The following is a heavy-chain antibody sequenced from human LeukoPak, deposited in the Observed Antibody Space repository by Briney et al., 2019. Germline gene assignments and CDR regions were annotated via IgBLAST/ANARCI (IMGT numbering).Heavy chain of an antibody. D-gene: IGHD2-21*02. CDR2: LDTSGNT. CDR1: DDSLSRYY. V-gene: IGHV4-4*07. Sequence: PSETLSLTCTVSDDSLSRYYWSWVRQPAGKGLEWIGRLDTSGNTHYNPSLKSRVTMSVDTSRNQFSLRLTPVTAADTAVYYCARGGDCPDYWAQGTLVTVSS. J-gene: IGHJ4*02. CDR3: ARGGDCPDY.